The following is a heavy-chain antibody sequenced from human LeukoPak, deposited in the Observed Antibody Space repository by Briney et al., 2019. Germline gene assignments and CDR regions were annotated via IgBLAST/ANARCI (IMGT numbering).Heavy chain of an antibody. CDR2: ISWNSGSI. CDR3: ARTMVRGVIYYYYYGMDV. V-gene: IGHV3-9*01. D-gene: IGHD3-10*01. J-gene: IGHJ6*02. CDR1: GFTFDDYA. Sequence: GGSLRLSCAASGFTFDDYAMHRVRQAPGKGLEWVSGISWNSGSIGYADSVKGRFTISRDNAKNSLYLQMNSLRAEDTALYYCARTMVRGVIYYYYYGMDVWGQGTTVTVSS.